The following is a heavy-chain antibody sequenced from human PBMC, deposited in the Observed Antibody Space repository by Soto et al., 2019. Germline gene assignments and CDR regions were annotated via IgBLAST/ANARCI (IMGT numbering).Heavy chain of an antibody. CDR1: GYTFTSYG. J-gene: IGHJ4*02. CDR2: ISAHNGNT. CDR3: ARWRYGDY. Sequence: QVHRVQSGAEVKKPGASVKVSCKASGYTFTSYGITWVRQAPGQGLEWMGWISAHNGNTDYAQKLQGRVIVTRDTSTSTAYMELRSLISDDTAVYYCARWRYGDYWGQGALVTVSS. D-gene: IGHD1-1*01. V-gene: IGHV1-18*01.